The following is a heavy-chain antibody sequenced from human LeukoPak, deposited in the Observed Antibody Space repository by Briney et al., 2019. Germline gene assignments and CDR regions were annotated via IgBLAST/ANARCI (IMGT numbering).Heavy chain of an antibody. J-gene: IGHJ6*03. D-gene: IGHD6-19*01. CDR2: IIPIFGTA. CDR1: GGTFSSYA. Sequence: ASVKVSCKASGGTFSSYAISWVRQATGQGLEWMGGIIPIFGTANYAQKFQGRVTITADKSTSTAYMELSSLRSEDTAVYYCARGYRVGSGWYYYYYYMDVWGKGTTVTVSS. V-gene: IGHV1-69*06. CDR3: ARGYRVGSGWYYYYYYMDV.